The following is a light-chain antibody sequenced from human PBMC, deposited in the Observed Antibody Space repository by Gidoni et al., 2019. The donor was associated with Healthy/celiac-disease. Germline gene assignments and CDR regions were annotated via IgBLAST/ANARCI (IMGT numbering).Light chain of an antibody. CDR3: QQSYSTLLWT. CDR2: AAS. V-gene: IGKV1-39*01. CDR1: HSISSY. J-gene: IGKJ1*01. Sequence: DIQMTQSPSSLSASVGDRVTITCRASHSISSYLNWYQQKTGTAPKLLIYAASSLQSGVPSRFSGSGSGTDFTLTISSLQPADFATYYCQQSYSTLLWTFGQGTKVEIK.